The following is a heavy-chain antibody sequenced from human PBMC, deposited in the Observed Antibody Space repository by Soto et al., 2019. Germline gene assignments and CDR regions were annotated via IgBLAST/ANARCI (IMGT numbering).Heavy chain of an antibody. D-gene: IGHD2-8*02. Sequence: QITLKESGPTLVKPTQTLTLTCSFSGFSLTTSGVGVGWVRQSPEKALEWLALIFWDDDKRYSPSLRSRLTIAKDTSKNRVVLTLTNVEPVDTATYYCARILTATGGHFDSWGRGALVTVSS. J-gene: IGHJ4*02. CDR2: IFWDDDK. V-gene: IGHV2-5*02. CDR3: ARILTATGGHFDS. CDR1: GFSLTTSGVG.